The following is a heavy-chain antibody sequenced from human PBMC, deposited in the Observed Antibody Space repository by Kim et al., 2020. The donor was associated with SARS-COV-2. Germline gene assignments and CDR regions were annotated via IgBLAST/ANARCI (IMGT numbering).Heavy chain of an antibody. J-gene: IGHJ4*02. CDR2: ISSSGSTI. CDR1: GFTFSSYE. Sequence: GGSLRLSCAASGFTFSSYEMNWVRQAPGKGLEWVSYISSSGSTIYYADSVKGRFTISRDNAKNSLYLQMNSLRAEDTAVYYCASPFAYGSGSYYISPYFDYWGQGTLVTVSS. V-gene: IGHV3-48*03. CDR3: ASPFAYGSGSYYISPYFDY. D-gene: IGHD3-10*01.